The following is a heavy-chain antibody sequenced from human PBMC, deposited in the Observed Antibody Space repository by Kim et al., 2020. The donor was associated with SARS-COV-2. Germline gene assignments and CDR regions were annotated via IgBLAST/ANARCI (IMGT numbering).Heavy chain of an antibody. CDR3: AKPSVVGYSYGYDWYFDL. V-gene: IGHV3-33*06. CDR1: GFTFSSYG. J-gene: IGHJ2*01. D-gene: IGHD5-18*01. Sequence: GGSLRLSCAASGFTFSSYGMHWVRQAPGKGLEWVAVIWYDGSNKYYADSVKGRFTISRDNSKNTLYLQMNSLRAEDTAVYYCAKPSVVGYSYGYDWYFDLWGRGTLVTVSS. CDR2: IWYDGSNK.